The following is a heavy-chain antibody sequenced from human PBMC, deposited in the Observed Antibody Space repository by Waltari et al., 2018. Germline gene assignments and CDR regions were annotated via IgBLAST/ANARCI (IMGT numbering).Heavy chain of an antibody. CDR2: IKGDGSKK. J-gene: IGHJ5*02. CDR1: GFTFSNYW. D-gene: IGHD1-20*01. V-gene: IGHV3-7*03. Sequence: EVQLVESGGDLVQPGGSLRLSCVASGFTFSNYWMSWVRQAPGKGLQWVADIKGDGSKKYYVDSVKGRFTISRDNAGKSVYLQMSSLRAEDTAIYYCAGDNSITGTTWGFDLWGQGTLVTISS. CDR3: AGDNSITGTTWGFDL.